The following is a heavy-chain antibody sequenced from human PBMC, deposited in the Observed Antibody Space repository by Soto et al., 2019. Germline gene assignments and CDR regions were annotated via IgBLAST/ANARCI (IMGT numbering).Heavy chain of an antibody. Sequence: ASVKVSCKAAGGTFSSYAISWVRQAPEQGLEWMGGIIPIFGTANYAQKFQGRVTITADESTSTAYMELSSLRSEDTAGYYCAGVRGIGGLIPVMAVWGQGTTVPVSS. J-gene: IGHJ6*02. CDR1: GGTFSSYA. CDR2: IIPIFGTA. CDR3: AGVRGIGGLIPVMAV. V-gene: IGHV1-69*01. D-gene: IGHD2-15*01.